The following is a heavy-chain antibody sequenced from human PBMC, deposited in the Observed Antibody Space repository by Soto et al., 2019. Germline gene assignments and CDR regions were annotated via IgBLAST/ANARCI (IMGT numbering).Heavy chain of an antibody. CDR3: ARGDFSIGGWSAEFFQH. J-gene: IGHJ1*01. CDR1: GFTFSDYS. V-gene: IGHV3-48*02. D-gene: IGHD2-15*01. CDR2: ISSSGSTI. Sequence: GGSLRLSCAASGFTFSDYSMNWVRQAPGKGLEWVSYISSSGSTIFYADSVKGRFTISRDNAKNSLYLQMNSLRDEDTAVFYCARGDFSIGGWSAEFFQHWGQGTLVTGSS.